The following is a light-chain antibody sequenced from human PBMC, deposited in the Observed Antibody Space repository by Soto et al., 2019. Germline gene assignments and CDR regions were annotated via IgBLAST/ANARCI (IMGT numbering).Light chain of an antibody. CDR2: GAS. V-gene: IGKV3-20*01. Sequence: EIVLTQSPGTLSLSPGERATLSCRASQSVTTSYLAWYQQKAGQAPRLLIFGASSRATGIPDRFSGGGSGTDFTFTISRLESEDFAVYYCQQYDTSPWTFGQGTKVEIK. J-gene: IGKJ1*01. CDR3: QQYDTSPWT. CDR1: QSVTTSY.